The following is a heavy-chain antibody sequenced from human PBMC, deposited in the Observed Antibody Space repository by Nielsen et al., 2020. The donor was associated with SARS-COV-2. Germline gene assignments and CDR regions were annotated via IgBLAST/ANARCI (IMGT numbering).Heavy chain of an antibody. CDR2: ISYDGSNK. V-gene: IGHV3-30-3*01. J-gene: IGHJ6*03. D-gene: IGHD6-13*01. Sequence: VRQAPGKGLEWVAVISYDGSNKYYADSVKGRFTISRDNAKNSLYLQMNSLRAEDTAVYYCASLSGSVAAGTRYYYYYMDVWGKGTTVTVSS. CDR3: ASLSGSVAAGTRYYYYYMDV.